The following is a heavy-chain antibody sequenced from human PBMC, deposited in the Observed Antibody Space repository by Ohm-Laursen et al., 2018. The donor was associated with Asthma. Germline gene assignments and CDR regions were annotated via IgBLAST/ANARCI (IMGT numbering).Heavy chain of an antibody. J-gene: IGHJ4*02. CDR2: IIPIFGTA. D-gene: IGHD3-22*01. CDR3: ARAYLTDYYDSGGLDY. CDR1: GYTFTSYG. V-gene: IGHV1-69*01. Sequence: SSVKVSCKASGYTFTSYGIAWVRQAPGQGLEWMGGIIPIFGTANYAQKFQGRVTITADESTSTAYMELSSLRSEDTAVYYCARAYLTDYYDSGGLDYWGQGTLVTVSS.